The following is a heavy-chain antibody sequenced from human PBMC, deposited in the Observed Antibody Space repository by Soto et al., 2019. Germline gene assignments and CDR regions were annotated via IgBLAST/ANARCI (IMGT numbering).Heavy chain of an antibody. V-gene: IGHV3-33*01. D-gene: IGHD1-26*01. CDR1: EIIFSGYG. Sequence: QVQLVDSGGGVVQPGRSLRLSCAVSEIIFSGYGMHWVRQAPGKGLEWVAVIRFDGSNIHYADSVKGRFTISRDNSKNSLYLQMDRVRADDTAVYYCARGGVGGTVFFGYFDYWGQGGLVAVSS. CDR3: ARGGVGGTVFFGYFDY. CDR2: IRFDGSNI. J-gene: IGHJ4*02.